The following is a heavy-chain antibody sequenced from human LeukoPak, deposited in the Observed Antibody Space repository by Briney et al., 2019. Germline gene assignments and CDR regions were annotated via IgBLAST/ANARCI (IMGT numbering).Heavy chain of an antibody. V-gene: IGHV1-18*01. CDR3: ARNPAKNYYGSGSYYNSEYFQH. D-gene: IGHD3-10*01. CDR2: ISAYNGNT. Sequence: ASVKVSCKASGNTFTNNGISWVRQAPGQGLEWMGWISAYNGNTNYAQKFQGRVTMTTDTSTSTAYMELRSLRSDDTAVYYCARNPAKNYYGSGSYYNSEYFQHWGQGTLVTVSS. CDR1: GNTFTNNG. J-gene: IGHJ1*01.